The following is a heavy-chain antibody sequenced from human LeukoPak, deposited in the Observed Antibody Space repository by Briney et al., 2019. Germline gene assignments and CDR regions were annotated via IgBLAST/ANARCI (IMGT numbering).Heavy chain of an antibody. V-gene: IGHV3-23*01. CDR3: AKDDSSSWYGFYYYYMDV. CDR1: GFTFSSYA. J-gene: IGHJ6*03. CDR2: ISGSGGST. Sequence: GGSLGLSCAASGFTFSSYAMSWVRQAPGKGLEWVSAISGSGGSTYYADSVKGRFTIPRDNSKNTLYLQMNSLRAEDTAVYYCAKDDSSSWYGFYYYYMDVWGKGTTVTVSS. D-gene: IGHD6-13*01.